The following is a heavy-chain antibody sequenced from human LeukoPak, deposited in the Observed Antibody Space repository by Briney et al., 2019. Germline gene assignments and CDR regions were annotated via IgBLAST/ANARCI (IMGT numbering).Heavy chain of an antibody. D-gene: IGHD5-18*01. Sequence: SETLSFTCTVSGGSISSGDYYWSWIRQPPGKGLEWIGYIYYSGSTYYNPSLKSRVTISVDTSKNQFSLKLSSVTAADTAVYYCAREGGYLGFDYWGQGTLVTVSS. CDR2: IYYSGST. CDR3: AREGGYLGFDY. CDR1: GGSISSGDYY. J-gene: IGHJ4*02. V-gene: IGHV4-30-4*08.